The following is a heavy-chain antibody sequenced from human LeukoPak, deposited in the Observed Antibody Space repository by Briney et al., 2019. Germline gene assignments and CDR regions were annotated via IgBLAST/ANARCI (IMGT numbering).Heavy chain of an antibody. CDR1: GFTFSNYW. J-gene: IGHJ5*01. V-gene: IGHV3-74*01. Sequence: GGSLRLSCAASGFTFSNYWMHWVRQAPGKGLVWVSRIKGDGSHTIYADSVKGRFTISRDNAKNTLYLQMKSLRDEDTAVYYCVRDWDHFDFDSWGQGTLVTVS. D-gene: IGHD1-14*01. CDR3: VRDWDHFDFDS. CDR2: IKGDGSHT.